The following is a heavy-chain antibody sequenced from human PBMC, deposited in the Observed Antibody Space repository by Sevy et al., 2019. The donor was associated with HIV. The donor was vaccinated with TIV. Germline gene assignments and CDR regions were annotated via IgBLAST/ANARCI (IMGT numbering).Heavy chain of an antibody. J-gene: IGHJ6*02. CDR3: ARETGGSGYYGSFDGYYGVDV. Sequence: GGSLRLSCAASGFTFSDYAMHWVRQAPGKGLQWLAVIWYDGSNSYYTDSVKGRCTISRENSKNTLYLQMNSLRAEDTAVYYCARETGGSGYYGSFDGYYGVDVWGQGTTVTVSS. CDR2: IWYDGSNS. V-gene: IGHV3-30-3*01. CDR1: GFTFSDYA. D-gene: IGHD3-10*01.